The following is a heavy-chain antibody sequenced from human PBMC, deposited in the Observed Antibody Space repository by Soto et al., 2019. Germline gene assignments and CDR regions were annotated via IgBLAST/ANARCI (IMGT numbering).Heavy chain of an antibody. Sequence: ASVKVSCKASGHNFTSDYVHWVRQAPGQGLDWMGKINPNGGSTNYAQKFQGRVTMTRDTSTSTVYMELSSLRSADTAMYYCARVTTYCSSSSCFSYLDARENAFDIWG. CDR1: GHNFTSDY. CDR3: ARVTTYCSSSSCFSYLDARENAFDI. CDR2: INPNGGST. J-gene: IGHJ3*02. D-gene: IGHD2-2*01. V-gene: IGHV1-46*03.